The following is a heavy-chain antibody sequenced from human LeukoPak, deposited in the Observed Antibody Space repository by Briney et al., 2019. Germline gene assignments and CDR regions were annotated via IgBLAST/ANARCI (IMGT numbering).Heavy chain of an antibody. V-gene: IGHV3-9*01. CDR1: GFTFDDYA. Sequence: GGSLRLSCAASGFTFDDYAMHWVRQAPGKGLEWVSGISWNSGSIGYADSVKGRFTISRDNSMNTLYLQMNSMRAEDTAVYYCAKATFSSGYYYYHWGQGTLVTVSS. CDR2: ISWNSGSI. D-gene: IGHD3-22*01. CDR3: AKATFSSGYYYYH. J-gene: IGHJ4*02.